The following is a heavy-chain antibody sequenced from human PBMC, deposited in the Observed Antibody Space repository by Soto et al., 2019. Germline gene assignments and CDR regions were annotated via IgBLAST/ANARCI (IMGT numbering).Heavy chain of an antibody. CDR3: AERRYGYYYYYGMDV. V-gene: IGHV4-34*01. D-gene: IGHD4-17*01. Sequence: PSETLSLTCAVYGGSFSNYYWSWIRQPPGKGLEWIGEINHSGSTNYNPSLKSRVTISVDTSKNQFSLKLSSVTAADTAVYYCAERRYGYYYYYGMDVWGQGTTVTVSS. J-gene: IGHJ6*02. CDR2: INHSGST. CDR1: GGSFSNYY.